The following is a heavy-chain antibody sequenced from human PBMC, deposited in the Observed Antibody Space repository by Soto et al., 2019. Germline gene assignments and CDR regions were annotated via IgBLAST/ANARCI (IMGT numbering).Heavy chain of an antibody. CDR1: GFTFSSNA. V-gene: IGHV3-48*02. Sequence: PGGSLRLSCAASGFTFSSNAMNWVRQAPGKGLEWVSYITSSGTTVYYADSVRGRFTISRDNAKNSLYLQMNSLRDDDTAVYYCARGSSNWAYYFDFWGQGTLVTVSS. D-gene: IGHD6-13*01. CDR2: ITSSGTTV. J-gene: IGHJ4*02. CDR3: ARGSSNWAYYFDF.